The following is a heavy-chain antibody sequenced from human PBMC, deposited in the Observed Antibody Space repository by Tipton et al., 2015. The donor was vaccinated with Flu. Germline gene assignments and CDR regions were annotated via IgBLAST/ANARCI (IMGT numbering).Heavy chain of an antibody. Sequence: TLSLTCTVSGGSISSYYWSWIRQPPGKGLEWIGYIYYSGSTNYNPSLKSRVTISVDTSKNQFSLKLSSVTAADTAVYYCARHVGRGMITFGGVIALYLHYDAFDIWGQGTMVTVSS. V-gene: IGHV4-59*08. J-gene: IGHJ3*02. CDR3: ARHVGRGMITFGGVIALYLHYDAFDI. CDR2: IYYSGST. CDR1: GGSISSYY. D-gene: IGHD3-16*02.